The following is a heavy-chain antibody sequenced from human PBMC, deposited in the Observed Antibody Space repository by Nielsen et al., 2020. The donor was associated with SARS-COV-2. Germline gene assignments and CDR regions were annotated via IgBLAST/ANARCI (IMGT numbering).Heavy chain of an antibody. J-gene: IGHJ6*02. Sequence: ASVKVSCKASGYTFTSYGISWVRQAPGQGLEWMGWLSAYNGNTNYAQKLQGRVTMTTDTSTSTAYMELRSLRSDDTAVYYCARDWSIFVDYYGMDVWGQGTTVTVSS. D-gene: IGHD3-3*01. V-gene: IGHV1-18*01. CDR1: GYTFTSYG. CDR2: LSAYNGNT. CDR3: ARDWSIFVDYYGMDV.